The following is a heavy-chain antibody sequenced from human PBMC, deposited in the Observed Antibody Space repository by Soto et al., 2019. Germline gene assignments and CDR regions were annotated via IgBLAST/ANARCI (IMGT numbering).Heavy chain of an antibody. CDR1: GFTFESYG. Sequence: PWGSLRLSFIASGFTFESYGMHWVRQAPGKGLEGVSFISHEGVTKNYEDSVKGRFTVSIDNSKDTLYLQLNSLRREDTAVYYCAKSQGQAWSRDYLYYYGMDXWGLGTTVTVS. CDR3: AKSQGQAWSRDYLYYYGMDX. J-gene: IGHJ6*02. CDR2: ISHEGVTK. V-gene: IGHV3-30*18. D-gene: IGHD1-26*01.